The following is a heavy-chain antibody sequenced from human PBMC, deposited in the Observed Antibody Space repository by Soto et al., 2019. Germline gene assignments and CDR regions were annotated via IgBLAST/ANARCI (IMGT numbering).Heavy chain of an antibody. CDR2: IFSNDEK. D-gene: IGHD3-22*01. CDR1: GFSLSNARMG. CDR3: ARIRVDYYDSSGYYYGFDY. Sequence: QVTLKESGPVLVKPTETLTLTCTVSGFSLSNARMGVSWIRQPPGKALEWLAHIFSNDEKSYSTSLKSRLTISKDTSKSQVVLTMTNMDPVDTATYYCARIRVDYYDSSGYYYGFDYWGQGTLVTVSS. V-gene: IGHV2-26*01. J-gene: IGHJ4*02.